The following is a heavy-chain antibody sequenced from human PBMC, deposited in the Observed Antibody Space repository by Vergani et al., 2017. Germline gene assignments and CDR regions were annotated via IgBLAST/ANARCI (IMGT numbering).Heavy chain of an antibody. J-gene: IGHJ3*02. Sequence: QVQLQESGPGLVKPSETLSLTCTVSGGSISSYYWSWIRQPPGKGLEWIGYIYYSGSTNYNPSLKSRVTISVDTSKNQFSLKLSSVTAADTALYYCARSGDSSSWYRLIRAFDIWGQGTMVTVSS. CDR1: GGSISSYY. CDR2: IYYSGST. V-gene: IGHV4-59*01. D-gene: IGHD6-13*01. CDR3: ARSGDSSSWYRLIRAFDI.